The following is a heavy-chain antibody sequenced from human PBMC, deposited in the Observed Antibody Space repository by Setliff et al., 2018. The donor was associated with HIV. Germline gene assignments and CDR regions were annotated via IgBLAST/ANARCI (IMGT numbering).Heavy chain of an antibody. J-gene: IGHJ4*02. D-gene: IGHD4-17*01. CDR1: GFTFSNYV. Sequence: GGSLRLSCAGSGFTFSNYVMNWVRQAPGKGLEWVAYISSSDSTVYYIDSVKGRFTIYRHNAENSLFLQMDSLRAEDTAVYYCARLSPPDDYGDLGGVDYWGQGTLVTVSS. CDR2: ISSSDSTV. CDR3: ARLSPPDDYGDLGGVDY. V-gene: IGHV3-48*03.